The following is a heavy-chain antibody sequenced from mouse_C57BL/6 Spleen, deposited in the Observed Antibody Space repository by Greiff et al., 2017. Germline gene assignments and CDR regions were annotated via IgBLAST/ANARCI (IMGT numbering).Heavy chain of an antibody. Sequence: QVQLQQPGAELVRPGSSVKLSCKASGYTFTSYWMHWVKQRPIQGLEWIGNIDPSDSETHYNQKFKDKATLTVDKSSSTAYMQLSSLTSEDSAVYYCARGIYYDYDGGHYYAMDYWGQGTSVTVSS. CDR3: ARGIYYDYDGGHYYAMDY. V-gene: IGHV1-52*01. J-gene: IGHJ4*01. CDR1: GYTFTSYW. CDR2: IDPSDSET. D-gene: IGHD2-4*01.